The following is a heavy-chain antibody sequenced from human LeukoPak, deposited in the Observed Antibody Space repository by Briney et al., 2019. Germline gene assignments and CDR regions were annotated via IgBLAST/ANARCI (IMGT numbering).Heavy chain of an antibody. CDR1: GGSISSYY. Sequence: PSETLSLTCTVSGGSISSYYWSWIRQPPGKGLEWIGYIYYSGSTNYNPSLKSRVTISVDTSKNQFSLKLSSVTAADTAVYYCAREPENPVPDSSDSFYHYMDVWGKGTTVTVSS. CDR2: IYYSGST. J-gene: IGHJ6*03. V-gene: IGHV4-59*01. CDR3: AREPENPVPDSSDSFYHYMDV. D-gene: IGHD6-19*01.